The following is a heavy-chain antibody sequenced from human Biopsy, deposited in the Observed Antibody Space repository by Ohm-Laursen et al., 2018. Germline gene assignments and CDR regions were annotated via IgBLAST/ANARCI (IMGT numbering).Heavy chain of an antibody. D-gene: IGHD4-23*01. CDR3: ARGSNDFGGLYFPR. CDR1: GGSFTGHY. CDR2: IYYTGYT. V-gene: IGHV4-59*11. Sequence: SETLSLTCTVFGGSFTGHYWSWIRQPPGKGLQWIGYIYYTGYTSYNASLKSRVTISVDTSRNHFSLRLSSLTAADTAVYYCARGSNDFGGLYFPRWGQGTLLTVSS. J-gene: IGHJ4*02.